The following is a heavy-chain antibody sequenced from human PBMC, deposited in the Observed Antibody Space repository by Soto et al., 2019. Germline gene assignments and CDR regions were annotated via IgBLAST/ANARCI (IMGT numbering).Heavy chain of an antibody. J-gene: IGHJ4*02. CDR2: ISAYNGNT. CDR3: ARAYDSSGYFDY. CDR1: GGTFSSYA. V-gene: IGHV1-18*01. D-gene: IGHD3-22*01. Sequence: ASVKVSCKASGGTFSSYAISWVRQAPGQGLEWMGWISAYNGNTNYAQKLQGRVTMTTDTSTSTAYMELRSLRSDDTAVYYCARAYDSSGYFDYWGQGTLVTVSS.